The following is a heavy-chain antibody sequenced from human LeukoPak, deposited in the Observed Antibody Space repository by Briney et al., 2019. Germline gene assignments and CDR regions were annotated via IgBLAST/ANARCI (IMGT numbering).Heavy chain of an antibody. D-gene: IGHD3-22*01. J-gene: IGHJ4*02. CDR2: IIPIFGTA. CDR3: ARDFYDSSGYYYVPDY. Sequence: ASVKVFCKASGGTFSSYAISWVRQAPGQGLEWMGRIIPIFGTANYAQKFQGRVTITTDESTSTAYMELSSLRSEDTAVYYCARDFYDSSGYYYVPDYWGQGTLVTVSS. CDR1: GGTFSSYA. V-gene: IGHV1-69*05.